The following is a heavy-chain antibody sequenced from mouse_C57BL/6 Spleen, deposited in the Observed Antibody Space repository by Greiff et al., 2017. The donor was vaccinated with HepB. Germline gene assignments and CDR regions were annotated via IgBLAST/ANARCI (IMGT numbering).Heavy chain of an antibody. V-gene: IGHV5-4*01. CDR2: ISDGGSYT. CDR1: GFTFSSYA. J-gene: IGHJ2*01. CDR3: SANWDKGYFDY. D-gene: IGHD4-1*01. Sequence: EVQLVESGGGLVKPGGSLKLSCAASGFTFSSYAMSWVRQTPEKRLEWVATISDGGSYTYYPDNVKGRFTISRDNAKNNLYLQMSHLKSEDTAMYYCSANWDKGYFDYWGQGTTLTVSS.